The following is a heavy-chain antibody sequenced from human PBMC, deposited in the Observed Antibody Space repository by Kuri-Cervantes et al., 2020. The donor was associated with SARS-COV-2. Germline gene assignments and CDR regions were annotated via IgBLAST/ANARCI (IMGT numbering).Heavy chain of an antibody. Sequence: SVKVSCKASGYTFTGYYMHWVRQAPGQGLEWMGWINPIFGTANYAQKFQGRVTITTDESTSTAYMELSSLRSEDTAVYYCARGTYSGSYVDAFDIWGQGTMVTVSS. CDR1: GYTFTGYY. D-gene: IGHD1-26*01. J-gene: IGHJ3*02. CDR3: ARGTYSGSYVDAFDI. CDR2: INPIFGTA. V-gene: IGHV1-69*05.